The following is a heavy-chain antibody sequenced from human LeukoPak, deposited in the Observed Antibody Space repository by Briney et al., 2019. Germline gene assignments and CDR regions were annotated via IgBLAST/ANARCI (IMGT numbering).Heavy chain of an antibody. CDR2: IYTSGST. J-gene: IGHJ4*02. V-gene: IGHV4-61*02. CDR1: GGSISSGSYY. Sequence: SQTLSLTCTVSGGSISSGSYYWSWIRQPAGKGLEWIGRIYTSGSTNYNPSLKSRVTISVDTSKNQFSLYLTSVTAADTAVYYCARMAVYYYDSSGSFDDWGQGTLVTVSS. CDR3: ARMAVYYYDSSGSFDD. D-gene: IGHD3-22*01.